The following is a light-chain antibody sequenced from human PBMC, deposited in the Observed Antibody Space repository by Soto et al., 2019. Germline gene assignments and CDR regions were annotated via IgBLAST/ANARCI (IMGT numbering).Light chain of an antibody. CDR2: HAS. CDR3: QQYYGLPPLT. J-gene: IGKJ5*01. Sequence: DIQITQSPSSLSSCILDIVTITCQASQNITNNLSWYQQKPGKAPNLLIYHASKLAKGVTSRFSGSGSGTDFSFIITSLQREDLATYYCQQYYGLPPLTFGQGTRLEIK. V-gene: IGKV1-33*01. CDR1: QNITNN.